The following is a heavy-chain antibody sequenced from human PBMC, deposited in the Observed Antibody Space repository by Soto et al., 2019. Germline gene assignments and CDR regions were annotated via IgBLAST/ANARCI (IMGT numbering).Heavy chain of an antibody. Sequence: QVQLVQSGAEVKKPGASVKVSCKASGYTFTSYYIHWVRQAPGQGLEWMGIINPSGGSTTYAQNFQGRVTMTRDTSTGTVYMELSSLRSEDTAVYYCARENPHIVVVTAKRGWFDPWGQGTLVTVSS. CDR2: INPSGGST. J-gene: IGHJ5*02. D-gene: IGHD2-21*02. CDR1: GYTFTSYY. CDR3: ARENPHIVVVTAKRGWFDP. V-gene: IGHV1-46*01.